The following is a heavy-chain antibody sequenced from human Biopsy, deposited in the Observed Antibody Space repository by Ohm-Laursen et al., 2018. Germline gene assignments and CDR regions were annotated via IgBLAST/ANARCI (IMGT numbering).Heavy chain of an antibody. J-gene: IGHJ4*02. D-gene: IGHD2-8*01. CDR2: LNTNSGDT. CDR3: ARLTRSTPTTGV. CDR1: GYIFTGYY. Sequence: ASVKVSCKASGYIFTGYYMHWVRQAPGQGLEWMGWLNTNSGDTEYAENFQGRVTMTRDTSISTAYVELSRLRSDDTAVYYCARLTRSTPTTGVWGQGTLVTVSS. V-gene: IGHV1-2*02.